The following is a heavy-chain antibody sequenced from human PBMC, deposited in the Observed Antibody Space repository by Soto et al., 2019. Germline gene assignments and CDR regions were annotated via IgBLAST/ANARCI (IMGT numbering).Heavy chain of an antibody. CDR3: ARGGPLTITRVRGGKAFDI. J-gene: IGHJ3*02. Sequence: QVQLVQSGAEVKNPGASVKVSCKASGYTVTSYGISWVRQAPGQGLEWMGWISAYNGNTNYAQKLQVRVTMTTDTSTRTAYMEMRSLRSDDTAVYYCARGGPLTITRVRGGKAFDIWGQGTMVTVSS. D-gene: IGHD3-10*01. V-gene: IGHV1-18*01. CDR2: ISAYNGNT. CDR1: GYTVTSYG.